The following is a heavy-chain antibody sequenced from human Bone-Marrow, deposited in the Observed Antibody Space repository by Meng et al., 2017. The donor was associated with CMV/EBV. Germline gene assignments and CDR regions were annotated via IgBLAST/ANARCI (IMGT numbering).Heavy chain of an antibody. CDR3: ARSSGWSRFDY. D-gene: IGHD6-19*01. Sequence: QLPRVRGGDECKKPRAPVQVSCKASGSTLTDYYIHWVRQAPGQWLEWMGWINPNTDTNYAQNFQGRVTMTRDMSINTAYMELSRLTSGDTAVYYCARSSGWSRFDYWGQGTLVTVSS. CDR2: INPNTDT. V-gene: IGHV1-2*02. CDR1: GSTLTDYY. J-gene: IGHJ4*02.